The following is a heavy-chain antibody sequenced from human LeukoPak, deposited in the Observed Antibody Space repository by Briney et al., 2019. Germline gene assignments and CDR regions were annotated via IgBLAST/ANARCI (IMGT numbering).Heavy chain of an antibody. CDR1: GFTLGTYD. CDR3: AKDLPGSTVITGTFDY. Sequence: PGGSLRLSCAASGFTLGTYDMYWVRQAPGKGLEWVSGIRGGGGGTYYADSVKGRFTISRDNSKNTLYLQMNSLRAEDTAIYYCAKDLPGSTVITGTFDYWGQRTLVTVSS. V-gene: IGHV3-23*01. D-gene: IGHD4-17*01. CDR2: IRGGGGGT. J-gene: IGHJ4*02.